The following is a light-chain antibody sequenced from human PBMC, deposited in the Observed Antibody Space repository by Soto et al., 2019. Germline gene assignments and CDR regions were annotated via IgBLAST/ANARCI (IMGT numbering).Light chain of an antibody. CDR1: QSIVNY. Sequence: EVVLTQSPATLSLSPGEGATLSCRASQSIVNYLAWYQQKPGQAPRLLIYATSNRATGIPARFSGSGSGTDFTLTISSLQPEDFATYYCLLDFRYFWAFGQGTKVDIK. CDR2: ATS. V-gene: IGKV3-11*01. J-gene: IGKJ1*01. CDR3: LLDFRYFWA.